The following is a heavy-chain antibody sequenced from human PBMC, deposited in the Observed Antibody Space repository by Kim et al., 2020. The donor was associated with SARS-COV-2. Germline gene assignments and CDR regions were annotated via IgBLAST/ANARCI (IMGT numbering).Heavy chain of an antibody. Sequence: GGSLRLSCAASGFTFSSYDMYWVRQATGKGLEWVSGIGTAGDTYYAGSVKGRFTISRENAKNSLYLQMNSLRAGDTAMYYCTRDRFDRGMVRGVIIHYYGMDVWGQGTTVTVSS. J-gene: IGHJ6*02. D-gene: IGHD3-10*01. CDR3: TRDRFDRGMVRGVIIHYYGMDV. CDR1: GFTFSSYD. CDR2: IGTAGDT. V-gene: IGHV3-13*04.